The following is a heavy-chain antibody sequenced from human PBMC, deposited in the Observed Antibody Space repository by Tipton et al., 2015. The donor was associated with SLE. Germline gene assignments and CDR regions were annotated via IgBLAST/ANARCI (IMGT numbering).Heavy chain of an antibody. CDR3: ARDEAGFDY. J-gene: IGHJ4*02. V-gene: IGHV1-18*01. CDR1: GYTFTSYD. CDR2: MNPNSGNT. Sequence: QLVQSGAEVKKPGASVKVSCKASGYTFTSYDINWVRQATGQGLEWMGWMNPNSGNTNYAQKLQGRVTMTTDTSTSTAYMELRSLRSDDTAVYYCARDEAGFDYWGQGTLVTVSS. D-gene: IGHD6-25*01.